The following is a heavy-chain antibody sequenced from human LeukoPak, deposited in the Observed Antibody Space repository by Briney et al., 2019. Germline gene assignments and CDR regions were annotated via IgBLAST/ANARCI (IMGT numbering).Heavy chain of an antibody. D-gene: IGHD5-12*01. V-gene: IGHV3-66*01. CDR3: ARGPDIWVEIRTFDY. CDR2: IYSGGST. J-gene: IGHJ4*02. Sequence: QTGGSLRLSCAASGFTVSSNYMSWVRQAPGKGLEWVSVIYSGGSTYYADSVKGRFTISRDNAKNSLYLQMNSLRAEDTAVYYCARGPDIWVEIRTFDYWGQGTLVTVSS. CDR1: GFTVSSNY.